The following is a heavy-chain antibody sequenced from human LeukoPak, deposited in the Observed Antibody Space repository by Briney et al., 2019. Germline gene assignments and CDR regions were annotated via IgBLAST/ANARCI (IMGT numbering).Heavy chain of an antibody. D-gene: IGHD5-12*01. J-gene: IGHJ5*02. CDR2: VYYSGSA. V-gene: IGHV4-59*01. Sequence: SETLSLTCTVSGASISSNYWSWIRQPPGKGLEWIGYVYYSGSANYNPSLKRRATISVETSKNQFSLKLSSVTAADTAIYYCARDNGATFMNWFDPWGQGTLVTVSS. CDR3: ARDNGATFMNWFDP. CDR1: GASISSNY.